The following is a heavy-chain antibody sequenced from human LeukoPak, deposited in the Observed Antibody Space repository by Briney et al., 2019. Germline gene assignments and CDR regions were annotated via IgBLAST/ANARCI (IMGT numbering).Heavy chain of an antibody. CDR3: ARTKYCSGGSCFDY. Sequence: SETLSLTCTVSGDSISSGGYYWSWIRQPPGKGLEWIGYIYHTGSTYYNPSLKSRVTISVDRPKYQFSLRLSSVTAADTAVYYCARTKYCSGGSCFDYWGQGTLVTVSS. D-gene: IGHD2-15*01. CDR2: IYHTGST. J-gene: IGHJ4*02. CDR1: GDSISSGGYY. V-gene: IGHV4-30-2*01.